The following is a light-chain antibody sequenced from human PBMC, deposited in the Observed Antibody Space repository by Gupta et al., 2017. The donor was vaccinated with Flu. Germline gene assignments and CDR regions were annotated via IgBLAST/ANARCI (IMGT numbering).Light chain of an antibody. J-gene: IGKJ1*01. V-gene: IGKV1-5*03. Sequence: DIQMTQSPSTLSASVGDRVTITCRASQSINSWLAWYQQKPGKAPKLLIYKASSLQSGVPSRYSGSGSGTEFTLTINSLQPDDFATYYCQQENSSPWTFGQGTKVEIK. CDR2: KAS. CDR3: QQENSSPWT. CDR1: QSINSW.